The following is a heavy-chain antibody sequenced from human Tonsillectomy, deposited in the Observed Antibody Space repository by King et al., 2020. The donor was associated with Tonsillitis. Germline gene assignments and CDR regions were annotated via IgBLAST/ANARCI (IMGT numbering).Heavy chain of an antibody. CDR3: TGFADAEYGDYVDY. D-gene: IGHD4-17*01. Sequence: VQLVESGGGLVQPGGSLKLSCAASGFTFRGSAMHWVRQASGKGLEWVGRIRSKPNNYATAYGASVKGRLTISRDDSKNTMYLQMNSLKTEDTAVYYCTGFADAEYGDYVDYWGQGTLVTVSS. CDR2: IRSKPNNYAT. V-gene: IGHV3-73*02. CDR1: GFTFRGSA. J-gene: IGHJ4*02.